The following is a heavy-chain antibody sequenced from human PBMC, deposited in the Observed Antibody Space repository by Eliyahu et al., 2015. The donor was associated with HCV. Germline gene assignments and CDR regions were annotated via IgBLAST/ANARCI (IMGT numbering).Heavy chain of an antibody. V-gene: IGHV3-11*05. D-gene: IGHD4-11*01. Sequence: QVQLVESGGGLVKPGGSLRLSCAASGFTFSDYYMSWIRQAPGKGLEWVSYISSSSSYTNYADSVKGRFTISRDNAKNSLYLQMNSLRAEDTAVYYCAGADDYSNPFDYWGQGTLVTVSS. CDR2: ISSSSSYT. CDR3: AGADDYSNPFDY. J-gene: IGHJ4*02. CDR1: GFTFSDYY.